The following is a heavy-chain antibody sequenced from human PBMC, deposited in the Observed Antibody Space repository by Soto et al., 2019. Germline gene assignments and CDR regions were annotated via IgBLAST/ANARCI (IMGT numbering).Heavy chain of an antibody. CDR1: GFTFDDYV. V-gene: IGHV3-20*04. CDR3: ARDLGPYYFDY. CDR2: INWNGGST. J-gene: IGHJ4*02. Sequence: GSLRLSCAASGFTFDDYVMSWVRQAPGKGLEKVSGINWNGGSTGYADSVKGRFTISRDNAKNSLYLQMNSLRAKDTALYYCARDLGPYYFDYWGQGTLVTVSS.